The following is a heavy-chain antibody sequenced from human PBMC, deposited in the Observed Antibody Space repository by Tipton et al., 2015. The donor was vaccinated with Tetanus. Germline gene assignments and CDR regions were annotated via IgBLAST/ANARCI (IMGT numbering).Heavy chain of an antibody. Sequence: GLVKPSETLSLTCAVSGQSLSGHFWSWVRQAPGKGLEWIGEITPRGSASYNPSLKSRVSISGDASKNQFSLNLTSVTAADTAVYYCARHLYGYWFDPWGQGALVTVSS. V-gene: IGHV4-34*01. J-gene: IGHJ5*02. CDR1: GQSLSGHF. D-gene: IGHD3-10*01. CDR2: ITPRGSA. CDR3: ARHLYGYWFDP.